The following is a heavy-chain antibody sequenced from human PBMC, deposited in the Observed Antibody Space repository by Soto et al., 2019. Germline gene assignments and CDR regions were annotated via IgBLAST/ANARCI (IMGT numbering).Heavy chain of an antibody. CDR1: GYTFTSYA. J-gene: IGHJ4*02. CDR2: INAGNGNT. V-gene: IGHV1-3*01. D-gene: IGHD2-21*02. Sequence: ASVKVSCKASGYTFTSYAMHWVRQAPGQRLEWMGWINAGNGNTKYSQKFQGRVTITRDTSASTAYMELSSLRSEDTAVYYCARSIVVVTAADYWGQGTLVTVSS. CDR3: ARSIVVVTAADY.